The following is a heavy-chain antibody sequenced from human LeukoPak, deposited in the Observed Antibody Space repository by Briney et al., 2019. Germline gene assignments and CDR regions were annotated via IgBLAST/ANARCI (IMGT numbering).Heavy chain of an antibody. V-gene: IGHV4-39*07. J-gene: IGHJ1*01. D-gene: IGHD3-16*01. CDR3: ARVSLVFGFQH. CDR2: IYYSGST. CDR1: GGSISSSSYY. Sequence: SETLSLTCTVSGGSISSSSYYWGWIRQPPGKGLEWIGSIYYSGSTYYNPSLKSRVTISVDTTKNQFSLKLSSVTAADTAVYYCARVSLVFGFQHWGQGTLVTVSS.